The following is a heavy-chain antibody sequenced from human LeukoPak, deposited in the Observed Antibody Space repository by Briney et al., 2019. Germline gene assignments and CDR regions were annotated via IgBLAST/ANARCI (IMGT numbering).Heavy chain of an antibody. Sequence: GGSLRLSCAASRFTFSSYEMNWVRQAPGKGREWVSYISSSGSTIYYADSVKGRFTISRDNAKNSLYLQMNSLRADDTAVYYCARISSLAVAGINWGQGTLVTVSS. CDR1: RFTFSSYE. J-gene: IGHJ4*02. CDR3: ARISSLAVAGIN. D-gene: IGHD6-19*01. CDR2: ISSSGSTI. V-gene: IGHV3-48*03.